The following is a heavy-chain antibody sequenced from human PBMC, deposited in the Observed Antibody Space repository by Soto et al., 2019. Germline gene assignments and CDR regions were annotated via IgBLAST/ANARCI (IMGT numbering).Heavy chain of an antibody. CDR2: INSDGSST. CDR1: GFTFSSYW. J-gene: IGHJ4*02. Sequence: GSLRLSCAASGFTFSSYWMHWVRQAPGKGLVWVSRINSDGSSTSYADSVKGRFTISRDNAKNTLYLQMNSLRAEDTAVYYCARDNAGDYVWGSYRPPYYFDYWGQGTLVTVSS. V-gene: IGHV3-74*01. CDR3: ARDNAGDYVWGSYRPPYYFDY. D-gene: IGHD3-16*02.